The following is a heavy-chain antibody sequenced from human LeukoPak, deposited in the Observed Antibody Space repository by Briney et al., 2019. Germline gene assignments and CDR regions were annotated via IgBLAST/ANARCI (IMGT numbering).Heavy chain of an antibody. CDR2: INHSGST. J-gene: IGHJ5*02. CDR1: GGSFSGYY. CDR3: ARVVRPNYYERSGPPGWFDP. V-gene: IGHV4-34*01. D-gene: IGHD3-22*01. Sequence: KPSETLSLTCAVYGGSFSGYYWSWIRQPPGKGLEWIGEINHSGSTNYNPSLKSRVTISVDTSKNQFSLKLSSVTAADTAVYYCARVVRPNYYERSGPPGWFDPWGQGTLVTVSS.